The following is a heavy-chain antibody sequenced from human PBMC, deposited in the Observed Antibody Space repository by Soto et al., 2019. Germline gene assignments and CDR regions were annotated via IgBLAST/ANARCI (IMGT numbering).Heavy chain of an antibody. J-gene: IGHJ6*02. CDR1: GGSISSGGYY. V-gene: IGHV4-31*03. D-gene: IGHD6-25*01. Sequence: SETLSLTCTVSGGSISSGGYYWSWIRQHPGKGLEWIGYIYYSGSTYYNPSLKSRVTISVDTSKNQFSLKLSSVTAADTAVYYCARASGWNYYGMDVWGQGTTVTVSS. CDR3: ARASGWNYYGMDV. CDR2: IYYSGST.